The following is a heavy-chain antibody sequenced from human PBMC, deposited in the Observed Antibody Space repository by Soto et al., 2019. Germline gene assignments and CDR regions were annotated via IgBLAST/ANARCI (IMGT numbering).Heavy chain of an antibody. CDR1: GYTFTSYG. CDR2: ISAYNGNT. Sequence: QVQLVQSGAEVKKPGASVKVSCKASGYTFTSYGISWVRQAPGQGLEWMGWISAYNGNTNYAQKLQGRVTMTTDTSTSTAYMELRSLRYDDTAVYYCARDLYDYIWGSYRYQGYWGQGTLVTVSS. V-gene: IGHV1-18*01. J-gene: IGHJ4*02. CDR3: ARDLYDYIWGSYRYQGY. D-gene: IGHD3-16*02.